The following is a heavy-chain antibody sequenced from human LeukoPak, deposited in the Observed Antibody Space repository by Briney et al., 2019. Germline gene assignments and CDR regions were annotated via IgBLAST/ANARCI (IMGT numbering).Heavy chain of an antibody. CDR3: AKSWSGDLHPHFDY. Sequence: ASVKVSCKASRYTLTEVSVHWVRQAPGTGLEWMGGFDPEDGDTVYAQKFQGRVTMTEDRSTDTAYMELTSLRAEDMALYYCAKSWSGDLHPHFDYWGQGTLVTVSS. CDR2: FDPEDGDT. CDR1: RYTLTEVS. D-gene: IGHD7-27*01. V-gene: IGHV1-24*01. J-gene: IGHJ4*02.